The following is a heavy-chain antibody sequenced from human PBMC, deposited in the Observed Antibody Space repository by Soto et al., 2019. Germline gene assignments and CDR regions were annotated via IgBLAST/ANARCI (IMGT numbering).Heavy chain of an antibody. Sequence: CTVSGGSISSGGYYLSWIRQHPGKGLEWIGYIYYSGSTYYNPSLKSRVTISVDTSKNQFSLKLSSVTAADTAVYYCAREHYGDYVGNNWFDPWGQGTLVTVSS. CDR2: IYYSGST. CDR3: AREHYGDYVGNNWFDP. D-gene: IGHD4-17*01. V-gene: IGHV4-31*03. CDR1: GGSISSGGYY. J-gene: IGHJ5*02.